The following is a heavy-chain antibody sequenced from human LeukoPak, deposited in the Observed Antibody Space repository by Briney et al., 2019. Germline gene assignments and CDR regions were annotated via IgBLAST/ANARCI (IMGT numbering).Heavy chain of an antibody. CDR3: AKDQEGRIQLPPYYYYGMDV. J-gene: IGHJ6*02. D-gene: IGHD5-18*01. CDR2: ISGSGGST. Sequence: GGSLRLSCAASGFTFSSYAMSWVRQAPGKGLEWVSAISGSGGSTYYADSVKGRFTISRDNSKNTLYLQMNSLRAEDTAVYYCAKDQEGRIQLPPYYYYGMDVWGQGTTVTVYS. CDR1: GFTFSSYA. V-gene: IGHV3-23*01.